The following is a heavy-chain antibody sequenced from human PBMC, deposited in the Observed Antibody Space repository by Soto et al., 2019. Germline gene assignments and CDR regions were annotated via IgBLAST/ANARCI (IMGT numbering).Heavy chain of an antibody. D-gene: IGHD3-10*01. CDR3: AKGYGSGAYPDFDF. CDR2: ITSGGGA. Sequence: VGSLRLSCAASGFSLSNYAMAWVRQAPGRGLEWVSGITSGGGAYYADSVRGRFTISRDTSKNTLFVQMNSLRVEDTAIYFCAKGYGSGAYPDFDFWGQGTLVTVSS. CDR1: GFSLSNYA. V-gene: IGHV3-23*01. J-gene: IGHJ4*02.